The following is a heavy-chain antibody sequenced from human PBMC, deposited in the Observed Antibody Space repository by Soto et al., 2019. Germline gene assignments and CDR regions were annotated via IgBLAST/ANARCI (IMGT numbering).Heavy chain of an antibody. CDR3: ARWPQLEPRFDY. V-gene: IGHV4-31*03. J-gene: IGHJ4*02. CDR1: GGSISSGGYY. CDR2: IYYSGST. Sequence: QVQLQESGPGLVKPAQTLSLTCTVSGGSISSGGYYWSWIRQHPGQGLEWIGYIYYSGSTYYNPSLNSRVTISVDTSKNQFSLTLRAVTAADTAVYYGARWPQLEPRFDYWGQGTLVTVSS. D-gene: IGHD1-1*01.